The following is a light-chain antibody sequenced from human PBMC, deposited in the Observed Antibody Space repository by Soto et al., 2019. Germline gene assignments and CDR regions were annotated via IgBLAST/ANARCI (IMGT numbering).Light chain of an antibody. J-gene: IGKJ2*01. CDR3: QQSYSNPPT. V-gene: IGKV1-39*01. CDR1: QSISSC. Sequence: DIQMTQSPSSLSASVGDRVTITCRASQSISSCLNWYQQKPGKAHKLLIYAASSLQSGVPSRFSGSGYGTDFTLTISSLQPEDFATYYCQQSYSNPPTFGQGTKLEIK. CDR2: AAS.